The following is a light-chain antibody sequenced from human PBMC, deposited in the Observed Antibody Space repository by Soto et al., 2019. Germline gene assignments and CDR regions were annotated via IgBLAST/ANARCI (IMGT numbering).Light chain of an antibody. CDR2: DVT. J-gene: IGLJ3*02. CDR3: SSFTTSSTEV. CDR1: SSDVGGYNY. Sequence: QSALTQPASVSGSPGQSITISCTGTSSDVGGYNYVSWYQQHPGKAPKLMIYDVTNRPSGVSNRFSGSKSGNTASLTISGLQAEYEAAYYCSSFTTSSTEVFGGGTKLTVL. V-gene: IGLV2-14*03.